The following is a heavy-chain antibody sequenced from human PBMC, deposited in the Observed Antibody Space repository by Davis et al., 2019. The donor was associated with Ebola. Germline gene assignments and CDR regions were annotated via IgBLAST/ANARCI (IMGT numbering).Heavy chain of an antibody. CDR2: IWNDGSKE. J-gene: IGHJ4*02. CDR1: GFTFRRFD. CDR3: AKAYLYGADY. Sequence: GESLKISCSASGFTFRRFDMHWVRQTPGKGLGWLAVIWNDGSKEYYADSVKGRFTISRDNSKNTLYLQMNSLRAEDTAVYYCAKAYLYGADYWGQGTLVTVSS. V-gene: IGHV3-30*02. D-gene: IGHD3-16*01.